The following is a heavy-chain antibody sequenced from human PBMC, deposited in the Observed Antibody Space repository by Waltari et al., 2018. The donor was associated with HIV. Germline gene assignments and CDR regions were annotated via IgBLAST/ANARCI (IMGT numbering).Heavy chain of an antibody. Sequence: EVQLVESGGGLVQPGGSLRLSCAASGFTFSSYWMSWVGQAPGKGMDWVANIKQDGSEKYYVDSGKGRFTISRDNAKNSLYLQMNSLRVEDTAVYYCARPIGRGQDYWGQGTLVTVSS. CDR1: GFTFSSYW. V-gene: IGHV3-7*01. J-gene: IGHJ4*02. CDR2: IKQDGSEK. CDR3: ARPIGRGQDY.